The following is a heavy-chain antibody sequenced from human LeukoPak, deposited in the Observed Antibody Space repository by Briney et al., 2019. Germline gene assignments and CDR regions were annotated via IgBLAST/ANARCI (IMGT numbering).Heavy chain of an antibody. Sequence: GGSLRLSCAASGFTFSSYWMSWVRQAPGKGLEWVANIKQDGSEKYYVDSVKGRFTISRDNAKNSLYLQMNSLRAEDTAVYYCARDGEDRGYDGGYWGQGTLVTVSS. CDR3: ARDGEDRGYDGGY. J-gene: IGHJ4*02. CDR2: IKQDGSEK. CDR1: GFTFSSYW. D-gene: IGHD5-12*01. V-gene: IGHV3-7*01.